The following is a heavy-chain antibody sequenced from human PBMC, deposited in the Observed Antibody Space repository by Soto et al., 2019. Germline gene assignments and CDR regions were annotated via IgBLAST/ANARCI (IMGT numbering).Heavy chain of an antibody. D-gene: IGHD2-21*02. CDR1: GFSFSSYV. CDR3: AGVYYGGDSVNNF. CDR2: TSYDGNNR. V-gene: IGHV3-30-3*01. Sequence: PGGSLRLSCAGSGFSFSSYVLSWVRQAPGRGLEWVAATSYDGNNRYYADSVKGRFIISRGNSKNTLDLEMETPRPEDTAVYYCAGVYYGGDSVNNFWGQGTPVTVSS. J-gene: IGHJ4*02.